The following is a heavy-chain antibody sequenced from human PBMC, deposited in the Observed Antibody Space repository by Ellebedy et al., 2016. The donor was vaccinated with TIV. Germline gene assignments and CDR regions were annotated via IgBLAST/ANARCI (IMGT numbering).Heavy chain of an antibody. CDR1: GFTFSNAW. Sequence: PGGSLRLSCAASGFTFSNAWMNWVRQAPGKGLEWVGRIKSKTDGGTTDYAAPVKGRFTISRDDSKNTLYLQMNSLKTEDTAVYYCTTRPGYDSSGFDIWGQGTMVTVSS. CDR2: IKSKTDGGTT. D-gene: IGHD3-22*01. J-gene: IGHJ3*02. CDR3: TTRPGYDSSGFDI. V-gene: IGHV3-15*07.